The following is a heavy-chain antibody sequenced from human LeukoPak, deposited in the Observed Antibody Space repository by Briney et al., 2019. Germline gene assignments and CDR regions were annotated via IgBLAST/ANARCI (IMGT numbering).Heavy chain of an antibody. J-gene: IGHJ6*02. Sequence: PGGSLRLSCAASGFTFDDYTMHWVRQAPGKGLEWVSLISWDGGSTYYADSVKGRFTISGDNSKNSLYLQMNSLRTEDTALYYCAKAGKPSSGWYYYYYGMDVWGQGTTVTVSS. V-gene: IGHV3-43*01. D-gene: IGHD6-19*01. CDR1: GFTFDDYT. CDR3: AKAGKPSSGWYYYYYGMDV. CDR2: ISWDGGST.